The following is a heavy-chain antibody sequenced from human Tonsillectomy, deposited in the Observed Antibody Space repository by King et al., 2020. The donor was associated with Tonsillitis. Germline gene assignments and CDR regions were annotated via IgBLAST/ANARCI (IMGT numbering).Heavy chain of an antibody. J-gene: IGHJ3*01. CDR2: FDPEDGET. CDR1: GYTLTELS. Sequence: QLVQSGAEVKKPGASVKVSCKVSGYTLTELSMHWVRQAPGKGLEWMGGFDPEDGETIYAQKFQGRVTMTEYTSTDTAYMELSSLRSADTAVYYCATRGKTSLILGIGAFDLWGQGTVVTVSS. CDR3: ATRGKTSLILGIGAFDL. V-gene: IGHV1-24*01. D-gene: IGHD2/OR15-2a*01.